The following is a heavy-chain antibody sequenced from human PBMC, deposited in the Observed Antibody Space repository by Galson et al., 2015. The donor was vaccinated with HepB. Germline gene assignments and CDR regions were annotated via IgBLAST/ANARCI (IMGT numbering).Heavy chain of an antibody. J-gene: IGHJ6*03. CDR2: VYYSGST. CDR3: ARSPTVRFYYYHMDV. D-gene: IGHD3-3*01. V-gene: IGHV4-59*01. Sequence: TLSLTCSVSGDSMRTYFWNWIRQSPGKGLEWLGCVYYSGSTNYNPSLRSRVTISVDTSKNNFSLRLTSVTAADTAVYYCARSPTVRFYYYHMDVWGKGTTVTVSS. CDR1: GDSMRTYF.